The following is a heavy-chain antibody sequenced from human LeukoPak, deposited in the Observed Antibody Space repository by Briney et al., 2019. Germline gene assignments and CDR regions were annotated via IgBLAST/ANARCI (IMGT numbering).Heavy chain of an antibody. CDR2: ISYDGSNK. CDR3: ARGGSGIIAAAGNTRVDY. Sequence: GGSLRLSCAASGFTFSSYAMHWVRQAPGKGLEWVAVISYDGSNKYYADSVKGRFTISRDNSKNTLYLQMNCLRAEDTAVYYCARGGSGIIAAAGNTRVDYWGQGTLVTVSS. V-gene: IGHV3-30*01. CDR1: GFTFSSYA. J-gene: IGHJ4*02. D-gene: IGHD6-13*01.